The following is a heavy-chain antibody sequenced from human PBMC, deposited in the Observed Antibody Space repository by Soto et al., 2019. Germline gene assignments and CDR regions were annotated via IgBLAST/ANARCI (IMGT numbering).Heavy chain of an antibody. D-gene: IGHD6-6*01. CDR3: ARDSPTDSIASRDYHYYGMDV. Sequence: PSETLSLTCTVSGGCVSSGSYYWSWIRQPPGKGLEWIGYIYYSGSTNYNPSLKSRVTISVDTSKNQFSLKLSSVTAADTAVYYCARDSPTDSIASRDYHYYGMDVWAQGTTVPVSS. CDR1: GGCVSSGSYY. CDR2: IYYSGST. V-gene: IGHV4-61*01. J-gene: IGHJ6*02.